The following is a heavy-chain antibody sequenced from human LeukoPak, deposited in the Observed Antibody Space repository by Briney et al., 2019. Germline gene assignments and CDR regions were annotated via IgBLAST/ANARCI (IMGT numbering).Heavy chain of an antibody. CDR1: GGSFSGYY. CDR3: ARGLSAVVY. D-gene: IGHD3-16*02. J-gene: IGHJ4*02. CDR2: INHSGST. V-gene: IGHV4-34*01. Sequence: SETLSLTCAVYGGSFSGYYWSWIRQPPGKGLEWIGEINHSGSTNYNPSLKSRVTISVDTSKKQFSLKLSSVTAADTAVYYCARGLSAVVYWGQGTLVTVST.